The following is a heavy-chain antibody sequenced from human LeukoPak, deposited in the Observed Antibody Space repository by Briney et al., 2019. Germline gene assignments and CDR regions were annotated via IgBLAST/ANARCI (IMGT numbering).Heavy chain of an antibody. CDR1: GFTFSSYG. Sequence: GGSLRLSCAASGFTFSSYGMHWVRQAPGKGLEWVSYISSSGSTIYYADSVKGRFTISRDNAKNSLYLQMNSLRAEDTAVYYCAKDGAILRYFDWLLDPYFDLWGRGTLVTVSS. D-gene: IGHD3-9*01. CDR2: ISSSGSTI. CDR3: AKDGAILRYFDWLLDPYFDL. V-gene: IGHV3-48*04. J-gene: IGHJ2*01.